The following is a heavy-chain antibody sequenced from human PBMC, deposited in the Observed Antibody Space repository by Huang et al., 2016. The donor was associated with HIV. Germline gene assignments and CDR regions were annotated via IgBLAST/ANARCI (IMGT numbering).Heavy chain of an antibody. D-gene: IGHD3-3*01. J-gene: IGHJ5*02. CDR2: VYHSGTA. V-gene: IGHV4-59*01. CDR1: GVSISTNY. CDR3: VRGADFLSGYLIFDP. Sequence: QVQLQESGPGLVKPSETLSLTCTGSGVSISTNYWSWIRQPPGKGPDYIGFVYHSGTANYNPSLKSRVTISIDTSTNQFSLKLSSVTAADTAVYYCVRGADFLSGYLIFDPWGQGTLVTVSS.